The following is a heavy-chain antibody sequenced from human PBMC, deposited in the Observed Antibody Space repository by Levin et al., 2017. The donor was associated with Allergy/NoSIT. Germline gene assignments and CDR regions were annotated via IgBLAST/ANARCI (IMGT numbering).Heavy chain of an antibody. V-gene: IGHV2-5*01. CDR1: GFSLSTSGVG. CDR3: AHSRSRDYCSSTSCPWVDFAFDI. CDR2: IYCNDDK. D-gene: IGHD2-2*01. Sequence: SGPTLVKPTQTLTLTCTFSGFSLSTSGVGVGWIRQPPGKALEWLALIYCNDDKRYSPSLKSRLTITKVTSKNKVVHRMTNMDPVDTATYYCAHSRSRDYCSSTSCPWVDFAFDIWGQGTMVTVSS. J-gene: IGHJ3*02.